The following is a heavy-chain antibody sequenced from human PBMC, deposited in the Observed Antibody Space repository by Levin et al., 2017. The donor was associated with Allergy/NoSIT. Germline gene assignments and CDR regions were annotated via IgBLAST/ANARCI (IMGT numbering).Heavy chain of an antibody. Sequence: GESLKISCAASGFTFSSYAMHWVRQAPGKGLEWVAVISYDGSNKYYADSVKGRFTISRDNSKNTLYLQMNSLRAEDTAVYYCARGYGGSGRQSFDYWGQGTLVTVSS. CDR2: ISYDGSNK. J-gene: IGHJ4*02. CDR1: GFTFSSYA. D-gene: IGHD3-10*01. V-gene: IGHV3-30-3*01. CDR3: ARGYGGSGRQSFDY.